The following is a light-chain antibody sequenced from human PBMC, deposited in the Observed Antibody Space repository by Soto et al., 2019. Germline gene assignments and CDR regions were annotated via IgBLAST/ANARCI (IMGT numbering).Light chain of an antibody. Sequence: IVITPSPGTLSVSPGERATPPRRASQSVSSNLAWYQQKPGQAPRLLIYDASNRATGIPARFSGSGSGTDFTLTISSLEPEDFAVYYCQQRSNWPPETFGQGTRLE. CDR2: DAS. J-gene: IGKJ5*01. V-gene: IGKV3-11*01. CDR3: QQRSNWPPET. CDR1: QSVSSN.